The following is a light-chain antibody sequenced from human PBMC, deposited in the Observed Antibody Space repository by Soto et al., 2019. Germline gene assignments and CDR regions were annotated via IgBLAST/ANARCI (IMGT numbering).Light chain of an antibody. J-gene: IGKJ5*01. V-gene: IGKV3-11*01. CDR3: QQRSNWPPIT. CDR1: QSVSTY. CDR2: ETS. Sequence: ETVLTQSPATLSLSPGERATLSCRASQSVSTYLAWYQQKPGQAPRLLIYETSNRATGIPARFSGSGSGTDFTLTISSLEPEDFAVYYCQQRSNWPPITFGQGTRLEI.